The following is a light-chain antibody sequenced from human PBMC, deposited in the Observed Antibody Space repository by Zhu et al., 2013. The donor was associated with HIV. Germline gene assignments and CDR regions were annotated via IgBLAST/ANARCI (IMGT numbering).Light chain of an antibody. CDR1: QRVSSD. CDR2: GAS. J-gene: IGKJ1*01. Sequence: EIVLTQSPGALSLSPGERATLSCRASQRVSSDLAWYQQKPGQAPRLLIYGASTRATGIPARFSGSGSGTEFTLTISSLQSEDFAVYYCQQYNNWPWTFGQGTKVEIK. V-gene: IGKV3-15*01. CDR3: QQYNNWPWT.